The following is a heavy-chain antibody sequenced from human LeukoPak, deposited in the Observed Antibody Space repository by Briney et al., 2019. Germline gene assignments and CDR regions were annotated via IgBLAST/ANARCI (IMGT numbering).Heavy chain of an antibody. D-gene: IGHD3-10*01. CDR1: GFTFSSYA. Sequence: PGGSLRLSCAASGFTFSSYAMHWVRQAPGKGLEWVAVISYDGSNKYYADSVKGRFTISRDNSKNTLYLQMNSLRAEDTAVYYYARDFSSTYYYGSGSYWPPSYFDYWGQGTLVTVSS. V-gene: IGHV3-30*04. CDR2: ISYDGSNK. CDR3: ARDFSSTYYYGSGSYWPPSYFDY. J-gene: IGHJ4*02.